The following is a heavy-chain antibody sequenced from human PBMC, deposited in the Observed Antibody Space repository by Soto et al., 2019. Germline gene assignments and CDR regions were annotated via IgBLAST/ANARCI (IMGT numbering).Heavy chain of an antibody. CDR3: ARRTRLGYCSGGSCEEYNWFDP. CDR2: IYSGGST. D-gene: IGHD2-15*01. J-gene: IGHJ5*02. CDR1: GLTVSSNY. Sequence: GGSLRLSCAASGLTVSSNYMSWVRQAPGKGLEWVSVIYSGGSTYYADSVKGRFTISRDNSKNTLYLQMNSLRAEDTAVYYCARRTRLGYCSGGSCEEYNWFDPWGQGTLVTVSS. V-gene: IGHV3-66*01.